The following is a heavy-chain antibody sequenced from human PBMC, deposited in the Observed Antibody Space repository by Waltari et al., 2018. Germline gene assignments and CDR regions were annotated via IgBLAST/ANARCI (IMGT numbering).Heavy chain of an antibody. CDR1: GFTFSSYG. J-gene: IGHJ4*02. CDR2: ISYDGSNK. CDR3: AKDHFSSSWGFDY. Sequence: QVQLVESGGGVVQPGRSLRLSCAASGFTFSSYGMHWVRQAPGKGLEWVAVISYDGSNKYYADSVKGRFTISRDNSKNTLYLQMNSLRAEDTAVYYCAKDHFSSSWGFDYWGQGTLVTVSS. D-gene: IGHD6-13*01. V-gene: IGHV3-30*18.